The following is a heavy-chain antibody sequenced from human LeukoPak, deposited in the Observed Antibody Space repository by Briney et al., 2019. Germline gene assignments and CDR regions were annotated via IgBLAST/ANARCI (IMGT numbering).Heavy chain of an antibody. CDR1: GYTFTSYY. CDR3: ARDNSVGDVAWWFDP. CDR2: INPSGGST. V-gene: IGHV1-46*01. Sequence: ASVKVSCKASGYTFTSYYMHWVRQAPGQGLEWMGIINPSGGSTSYAQKFQGRVTMTRDMSTSTVYMELSSLRSEDTAVYYCARDNSVGDVAWWFDPWGQGTLVTVSS. D-gene: IGHD1-26*01. J-gene: IGHJ5*02.